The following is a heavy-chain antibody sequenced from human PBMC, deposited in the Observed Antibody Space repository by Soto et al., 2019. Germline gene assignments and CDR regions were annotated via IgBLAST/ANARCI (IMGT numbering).Heavy chain of an antibody. CDR3: ARGQYCSSTSCYFGWFDP. V-gene: IGHV1-18*04. D-gene: IGHD2-2*01. J-gene: IGHJ5*02. Sequence: ASVKVSCKASGYTFTSYGISWVRQAPGQGLEWMGWISAYNGNTNYAQKLQGRVTMTTDTSTSTAYMELRSLRSDDTAVYYCARGQYCSSTSCYFGWFDPWGQGTLVTVSS. CDR1: GYTFTSYG. CDR2: ISAYNGNT.